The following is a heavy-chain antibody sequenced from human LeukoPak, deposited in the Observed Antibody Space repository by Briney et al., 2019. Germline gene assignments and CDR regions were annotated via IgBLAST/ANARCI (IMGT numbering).Heavy chain of an antibody. CDR1: GGSISSYH. Sequence: SETLSLTCTVSGGSISSYHWNWIRQPAGKGLEWIGRIYSSGSTNYNPSLKSRVTISVDRSKNQFSLKLSSVTAADTAVYYCARDVVSGSSDYWGRGTLVTVSS. D-gene: IGHD6-19*01. CDR3: ARDVVSGSSDY. J-gene: IGHJ4*02. CDR2: IYSSGST. V-gene: IGHV4-4*07.